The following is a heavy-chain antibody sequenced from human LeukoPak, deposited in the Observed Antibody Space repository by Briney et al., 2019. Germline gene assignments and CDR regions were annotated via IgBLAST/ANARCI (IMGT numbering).Heavy chain of an antibody. D-gene: IGHD6-6*01. CDR3: ARDSWGTAARLDYYYYYMDV. Sequence: KPSQTLSLTCTVSGGSISSGSYYWSWIRQPAGKGLEWIGRIYTSGSTNYNPSLKSRVTISVDTSKNQFSLKLSSVTAADTAVYYCARDSWGTAARLDYYYYYMDVWGKGTTVTVSS. CDR2: IYTSGST. CDR1: GGSISSGSYY. J-gene: IGHJ6*03. V-gene: IGHV4-61*02.